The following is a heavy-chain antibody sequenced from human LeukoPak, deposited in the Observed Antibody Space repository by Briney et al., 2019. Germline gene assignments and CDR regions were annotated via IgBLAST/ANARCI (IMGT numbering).Heavy chain of an antibody. CDR1: GYTFTSYY. V-gene: IGHV1-18*04. D-gene: IGHD6-13*01. CDR2: ISAYNDNT. J-gene: IGHJ3*02. CDR3: ARDGASSSWYVGAFDI. Sequence: ASVKVSCKASGYTFTSYYMHWVRQAPGQGLEWMGWISAYNDNTNYAQKLQGRVTMTTDTSTSTAYMELRSLRPDDTAVYYCARDGASSSWYVGAFDIWGQGTMVTVSS.